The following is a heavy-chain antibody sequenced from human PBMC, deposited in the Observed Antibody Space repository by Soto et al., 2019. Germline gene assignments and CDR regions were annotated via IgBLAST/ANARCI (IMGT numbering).Heavy chain of an antibody. V-gene: IGHV4-59*08. Sequence: SETLSLTCTVSGGSISSYYWSWIRQPPGKGLEWIGYIYYSESTNYNPSLKSRVTISVDTSKNQFSLKLSSVTAADTAVYYCARWGGSGHSHLNYYFDYWGQGTLVTVSS. J-gene: IGHJ4*02. CDR2: IYYSEST. D-gene: IGHD6-19*01. CDR1: GGSISSYY. CDR3: ARWGGSGHSHLNYYFDY.